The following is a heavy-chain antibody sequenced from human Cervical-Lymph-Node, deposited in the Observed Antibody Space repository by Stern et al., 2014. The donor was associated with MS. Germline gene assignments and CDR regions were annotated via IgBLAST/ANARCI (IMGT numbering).Heavy chain of an antibody. CDR1: GFTFDDCA. J-gene: IGHJ4*02. V-gene: IGHV3-9*01. D-gene: IGHD3-16*02. CDR2: ISWNSNNI. CDR3: AKDISERHYYFDS. Sequence: EVQLVESGGGSVQPGRSLRLSCAASGFTFDDCAMHWVHQAPGKGLAWVSGISWNSNNIGYADSVRGRFTISRDNAKNSLYLQMNGLRPEDTALYYCAKDISERHYYFDSWGEGTLVTVSS.